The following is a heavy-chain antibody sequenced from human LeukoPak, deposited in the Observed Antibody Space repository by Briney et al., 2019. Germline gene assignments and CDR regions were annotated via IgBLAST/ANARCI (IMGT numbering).Heavy chain of an antibody. Sequence: GGSLRLSCSATGFTFSNYAMAWVRQAPGKGLEYVSAISNNGVSTYYADSVKGRFTISRDNSKSTLYLQMNGLRAEDTAVYYCAMNWNCDYWGQGTLVTVSS. CDR2: ISNNGVST. D-gene: IGHD1-1*01. CDR1: GFTFSNYA. V-gene: IGHV3-64*04. CDR3: AMNWNCDY. J-gene: IGHJ4*02.